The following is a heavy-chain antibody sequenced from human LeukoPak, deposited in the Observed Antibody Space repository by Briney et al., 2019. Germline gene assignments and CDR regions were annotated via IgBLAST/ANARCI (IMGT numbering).Heavy chain of an antibody. CDR2: ISAYNGNT. Sequence: ASVKVSCKASGYTFTSYGISWVRQASGQGLEWMGWISAYNGNTNYAQKFQGRVTITRDTSASTAYMELSSLRPEDTAVYYCARAGLDYDFWSGYYYWGQGTLVTVSS. D-gene: IGHD3-3*01. CDR3: ARAGLDYDFWSGYYY. CDR1: GYTFTSYG. V-gene: IGHV1-18*01. J-gene: IGHJ4*02.